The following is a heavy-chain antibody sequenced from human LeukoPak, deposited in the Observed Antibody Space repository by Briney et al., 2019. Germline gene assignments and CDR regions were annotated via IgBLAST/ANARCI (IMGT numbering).Heavy chain of an antibody. CDR3: ARGIVAPYYYYYYMDV. CDR2: ISSSGSTI. CDR1: GFTFSSYE. V-gene: IGHV3-48*03. Sequence: GGSLRLSCAASGFTFSSYEMNWVRQAPGKGLEWVSYISSSGSTIYYADSVKGRFTISRDNAKNSLYLQMNSLRAEDTAVYYCARGIVAPYYYYYYMDVWGKGTTVTISS. J-gene: IGHJ6*03. D-gene: IGHD5-12*01.